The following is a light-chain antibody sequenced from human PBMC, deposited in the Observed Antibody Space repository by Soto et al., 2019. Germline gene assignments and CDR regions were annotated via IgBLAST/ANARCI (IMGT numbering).Light chain of an antibody. J-gene: IGLJ3*02. CDR3: QSYDSSLRGWV. Sequence: QSVLTQPPSVSGAPGQRVTISCTGSSSNIGAGYDVHWYQQLPGTAPKLLIYGNSNRPSGVPDRFSGSKSGTSASLAITGLQADDEADYYCQSYDSSLRGWVSGGGTTVTVL. CDR1: SSNIGAGYD. CDR2: GNS. V-gene: IGLV1-40*01.